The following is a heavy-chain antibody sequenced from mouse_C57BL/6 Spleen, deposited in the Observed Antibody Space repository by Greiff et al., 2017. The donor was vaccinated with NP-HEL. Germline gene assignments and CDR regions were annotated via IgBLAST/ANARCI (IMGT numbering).Heavy chain of an antibody. CDR3: ARGDYGSSSWFAY. J-gene: IGHJ3*01. V-gene: IGHV1-7*01. Sequence: VQLQQSGAELAKPGASVKLSCKASGYTFTSYWMHWVKQRPGQGLEWIGYINPSSGYTKYNQKFKDKATLTADKSSSTAYMQLSSLTYEDSAVYYCARGDYGSSSWFAYCGQGTLVTVSA. D-gene: IGHD1-1*01. CDR2: INPSSGYT. CDR1: GYTFTSYW.